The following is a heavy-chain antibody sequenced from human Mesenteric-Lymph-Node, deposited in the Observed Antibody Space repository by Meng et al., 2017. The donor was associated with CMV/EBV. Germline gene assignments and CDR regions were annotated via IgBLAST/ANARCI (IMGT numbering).Heavy chain of an antibody. Sequence: SETLSHTCTMSGDSISSYFCSWSRQPPARGLEWIGYIDHSGRTFYNPSLKSRVTISIDTSKNQFSLMLTSVTAADTAVYYCARGDRNSELPSQHWGQGTLVTVSS. J-gene: IGHJ1*01. CDR3: ARGDRNSELPSQH. V-gene: IGHV4-59*12. CDR1: GDSISSYF. CDR2: IDHSGRT. D-gene: IGHD4-23*01.